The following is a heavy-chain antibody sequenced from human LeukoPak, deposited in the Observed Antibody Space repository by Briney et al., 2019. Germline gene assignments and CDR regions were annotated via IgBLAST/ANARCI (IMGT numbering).Heavy chain of an antibody. J-gene: IGHJ3*02. Sequence: ASVKVSCKVSGYTLTELSMHWVRQAPGKGLEWMGGSDPEDGETIYAQKFQGRVTMTEDTSTDTAYMELSSLRSEDTAVYYCATDPPNDYGDYDDAFDIWGQGTMVTVSS. V-gene: IGHV1-24*01. CDR2: SDPEDGET. D-gene: IGHD4-17*01. CDR3: ATDPPNDYGDYDDAFDI. CDR1: GYTLTELS.